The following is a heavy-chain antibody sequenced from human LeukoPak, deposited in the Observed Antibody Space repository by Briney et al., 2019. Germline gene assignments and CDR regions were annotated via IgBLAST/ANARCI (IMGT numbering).Heavy chain of an antibody. CDR3: ANGVGDYYDSSGPRFDY. D-gene: IGHD3-22*01. CDR2: INPSSGGT. J-gene: IGHJ4*02. CDR1: GYTFTGYY. Sequence: ASVKVSCKASGYTFTGYYMHWVRQAPGQGLEWMGWINPSSGGTNYAQKFQGRVTMTRDTSISTAYMELSRLRSDDTAVYYCANGVGDYYDSSGPRFDYWGQGTLVTVSS. V-gene: IGHV1-2*02.